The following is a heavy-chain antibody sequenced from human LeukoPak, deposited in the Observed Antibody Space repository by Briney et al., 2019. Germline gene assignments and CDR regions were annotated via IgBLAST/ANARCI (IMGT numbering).Heavy chain of an antibody. J-gene: IGHJ6*03. CDR2: ISSSGSYI. D-gene: IGHD5-24*01. CDR1: AFTFSSYS. CDR3: AKDTIRVHYYYMDV. Sequence: GGSLRLSCAASAFTFSSYSMNWVRQAPGKGLEWVSSISSSGSYIYYADSVKGRFTISRDNAKNSLYLQMNSLRDEDTAVYYCAKDTIRVHYYYMDVWGKGTTVTFSS. V-gene: IGHV3-21*01.